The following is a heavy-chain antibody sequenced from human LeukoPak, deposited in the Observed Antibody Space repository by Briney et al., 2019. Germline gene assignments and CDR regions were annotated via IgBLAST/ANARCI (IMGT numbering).Heavy chain of an antibody. CDR3: AKGISSGYFDY. D-gene: IGHD3-22*01. Sequence: PGRSLRLSCAASGFTFSSYGMHWVRQAPGKGLEWVAVISYDGSIEYYADSVKGRFSISGDNSKNTLYLQMNSLRAEDTALYNCAKGISSGYFDYWGQGTLVTVSS. CDR1: GFTFSSYG. V-gene: IGHV3-30*18. J-gene: IGHJ4*02. CDR2: ISYDGSIE.